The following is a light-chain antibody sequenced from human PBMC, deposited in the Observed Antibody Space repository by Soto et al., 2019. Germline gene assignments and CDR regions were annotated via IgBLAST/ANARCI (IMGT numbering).Light chain of an antibody. J-gene: IGLJ1*01. CDR1: SSDLGGYDY. Sequence: QSVLTQPRSVAGSPGQSVAISCTGASSDLGGYDYVSWYQQHPGKAPKLMIYDVSKRPSGVPDRFSGSKSGNTASLTISGLQAEDEADYYCCSSLGTSTYVFGTGTKVTVL. V-gene: IGLV2-11*01. CDR3: CSSLGTSTYV. CDR2: DVS.